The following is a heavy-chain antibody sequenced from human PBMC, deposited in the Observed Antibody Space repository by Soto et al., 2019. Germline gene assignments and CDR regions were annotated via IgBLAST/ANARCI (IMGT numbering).Heavy chain of an antibody. CDR1: GFSVSDYA. D-gene: IGHD2-8*01. J-gene: IGHJ6*02. CDR3: TKGRRSVLMVYGFGGMDV. V-gene: IGHV3-23*01. Sequence: GGSLRLSCAASGFSVSDYAMSWVRQAPGKGLEWVSSISGSGDGTYYGDSVKGRFTLSRDTSQKTLYLQMNNLRGEDTAVYFCTKGRRSVLMVYGFGGMDVWGRGTTVTVSS. CDR2: ISGSGDGT.